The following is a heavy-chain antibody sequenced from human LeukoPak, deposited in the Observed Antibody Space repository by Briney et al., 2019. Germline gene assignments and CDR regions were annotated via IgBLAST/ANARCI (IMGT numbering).Heavy chain of an antibody. CDR1: GFTVSRNF. V-gene: IGHV3-53*01. J-gene: IGHJ6*03. Sequence: GGSLRLSCAASGFTVSRNFMSWVPQAPGKGLEWVSVIYSGGTTEYADSVKGRFIISRDNSKNTLYLQMNSLRAEDTAVYYCARDGYGYNYMDVWGKGTTVTVSS. CDR3: ARDGYGYNYMDV. CDR2: IYSGGTT. D-gene: IGHD1-1*01.